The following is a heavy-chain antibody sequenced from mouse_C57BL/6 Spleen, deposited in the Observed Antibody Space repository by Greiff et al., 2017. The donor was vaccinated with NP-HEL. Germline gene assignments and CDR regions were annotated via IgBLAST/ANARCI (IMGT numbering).Heavy chain of an antibody. D-gene: IGHD2-4*01. Sequence: QVQLQQSGAELAKPGASVKLSCKASGYTFTSYWMHWVKQRPGQGLEWIGYINPSSGYTKYNQKFKDKATLTADKSSSTAYMQLSSLTYEDSAVYYCARGDYDYDVWFAYWGQGTLVTVSA. V-gene: IGHV1-7*01. CDR3: ARGDYDYDVWFAY. CDR1: GYTFTSYW. J-gene: IGHJ3*01. CDR2: INPSSGYT.